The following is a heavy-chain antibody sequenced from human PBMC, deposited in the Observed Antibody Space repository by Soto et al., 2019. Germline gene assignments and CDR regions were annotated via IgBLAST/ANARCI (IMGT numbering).Heavy chain of an antibody. D-gene: IGHD4-17*01. CDR1: GGSFSGYY. Sequence: SETLSLTCAVYGGSFSGYYWSWIRQPPGKGLEWIGEINHSGRTNYNPSHKSRVTITVDTPKNQYSLKLSSVTAADTAVYYCARGDGDYYYYYMNVWGRGTTVTVSS. J-gene: IGHJ6*03. CDR3: ARGDGDYYYYYMNV. V-gene: IGHV4-34*01. CDR2: INHSGRT.